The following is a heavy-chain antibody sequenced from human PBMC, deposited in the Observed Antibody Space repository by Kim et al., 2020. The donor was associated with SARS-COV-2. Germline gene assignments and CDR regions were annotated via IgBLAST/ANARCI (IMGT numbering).Heavy chain of an antibody. J-gene: IGHJ3*02. Sequence: SETLSLTCTVSGGSISSYYWSWIRQPPGKGLEWIGYIYYSGSTNYNPSLKSRVTISVDTSKNQFSLKLSSVTAADTAVYYCARNGPDYYDSKGGRGPDAFDIWGQGTMVTVSS. CDR3: ARNGPDYYDSKGGRGPDAFDI. CDR2: IYYSGST. CDR1: GGSISSYY. V-gene: IGHV4-59*01. D-gene: IGHD3-22*01.